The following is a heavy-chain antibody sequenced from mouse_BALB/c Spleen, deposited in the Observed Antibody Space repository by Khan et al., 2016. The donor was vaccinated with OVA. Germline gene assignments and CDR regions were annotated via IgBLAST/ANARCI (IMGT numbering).Heavy chain of an antibody. CDR1: GYTFTSYW. V-gene: IGHV1S41*01. Sequence: DLVKPGASVKLSCKASGYTFTSYWINWIKQRPGQGLEWIGRIGPGSGSTSYNEMFTGKATLTVDTTSSTAYIQLSSLSSEDSAVYLCARSNYYGSSPYAMDYWGQGTSVTVSS. CDR2: IGPGSGST. J-gene: IGHJ4*01. CDR3: ARSNYYGSSPYAMDY. D-gene: IGHD1-1*01.